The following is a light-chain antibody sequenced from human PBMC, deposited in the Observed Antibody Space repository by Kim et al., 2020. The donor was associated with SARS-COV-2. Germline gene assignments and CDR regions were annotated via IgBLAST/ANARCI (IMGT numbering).Light chain of an antibody. CDR1: QSLLHSNGYNC. V-gene: IGKV2-28*01. CDR2: LGS. Sequence: DIVMTQSPLSLPVTPGEPASVSCRSSQSLLHSNGYNCLDWYLQKPGQSPQLLISLGSNRASGVPDRFSGSGSGTDFTLKISRVEAEDVGVYYCMQTLQTPWTFGQGTKVDIK. J-gene: IGKJ1*01. CDR3: MQTLQTPWT.